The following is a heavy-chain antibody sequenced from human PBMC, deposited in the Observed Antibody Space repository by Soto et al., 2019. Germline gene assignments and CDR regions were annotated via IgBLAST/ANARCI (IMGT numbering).Heavy chain of an antibody. Sequence: QVQLQESGPGLVKPSQTLSLTCTVSGGSMNSGGYCWSWIRQHPGEGLEWIGCISYGGTSSYNPSLKSLVIISVDTTKNQFSRELSSVTAADTAVYYCMCGILVWGLGTLITVSS. V-gene: IGHV4-31*01. CDR1: GGSMNSGGYC. CDR2: ISYGGTS. J-gene: IGHJ4*02. D-gene: IGHD1-1*01. CDR3: MCGILV.